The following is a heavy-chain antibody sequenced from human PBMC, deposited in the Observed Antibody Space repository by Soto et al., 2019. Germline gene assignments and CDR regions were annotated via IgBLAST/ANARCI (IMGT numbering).Heavy chain of an antibody. V-gene: IGHV3-23*01. CDR3: AKGYGDSDS. J-gene: IGHJ4*02. CDR1: GLTFSRHA. D-gene: IGHD4-17*01. Sequence: EVQLLDSGGGLVQPGWSLRLSCTTSGLTFSRHAMTWVRQAPGRGLQWVSSISNSDDSTYYAASVKGRFTISRDISRSTLYLQMDSLRAEDTAVYYCAKGYGDSDSWGQGTQVTVSS. CDR2: ISNSDDST.